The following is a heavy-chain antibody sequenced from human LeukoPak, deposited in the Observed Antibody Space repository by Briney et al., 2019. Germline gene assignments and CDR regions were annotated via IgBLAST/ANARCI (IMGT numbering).Heavy chain of an antibody. D-gene: IGHD1-1*01. CDR2: ITAYDGDT. V-gene: IGHV1-18*01. CDR1: GFSFPSYG. Sequence: ASVKVSCKASGFSFPSYGISWVRQAPGQGLEWIGWITAYDGDTNYAEKFQGRVTMATDTSTSTASMELWSLRSDDTAVYYCARDWQLPSGPYVFDIWGQGTVVTVSS. J-gene: IGHJ3*02. CDR3: ARDWQLPSGPYVFDI.